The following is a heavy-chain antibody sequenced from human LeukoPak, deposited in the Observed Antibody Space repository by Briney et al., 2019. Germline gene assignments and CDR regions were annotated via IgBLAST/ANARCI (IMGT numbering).Heavy chain of an antibody. V-gene: IGHV4-31*03. CDR3: ARRDSSGWQGRWAFDY. CDR2: IYYSGST. CDR1: GGSISSGGYY. Sequence: SETLSLTCTVSGGSISSGGYYWSWIRQHPGKGLEWIGYIYYSGSTYYNPSLKSRVTISVDTSKNQFSLKLSSVTAADTAVYYCARRDSSGWQGRWAFDYWGQGTQVTVSS. J-gene: IGHJ4*02. D-gene: IGHD6-19*01.